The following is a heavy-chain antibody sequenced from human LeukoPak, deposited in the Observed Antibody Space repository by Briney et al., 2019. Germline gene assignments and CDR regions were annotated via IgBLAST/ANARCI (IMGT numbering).Heavy chain of an antibody. J-gene: IGHJ4*02. Sequence: SETLSLTCTVSGGSISSYYWSWIRQPPGKGLEWIGYIYYSGSTNYNPSLKSRVTISVDTSKNQFSLKLSSVTAADTVVYYCARAYDFWSGYSVFDYWGQGTLVTVSS. V-gene: IGHV4-59*01. CDR1: GGSISSYY. D-gene: IGHD3-3*01. CDR2: IYYSGST. CDR3: ARAYDFWSGYSVFDY.